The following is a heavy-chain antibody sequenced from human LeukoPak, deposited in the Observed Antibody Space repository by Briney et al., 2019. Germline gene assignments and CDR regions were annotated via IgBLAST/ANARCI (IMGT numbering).Heavy chain of an antibody. Sequence: SQTLSFTCTVSGGSISSGDYYWSWIRQPPGKGLEWIGYIYYSGSTYYNPSLKSRVTISVDTSKNQFSLKLSSVTAADTAVYYCARTEVMDSSGYYYGSFDYLGQGTLVTVSS. CDR3: ARTEVMDSSGYYYGSFDY. J-gene: IGHJ4*02. D-gene: IGHD3-22*01. CDR1: GGSISSGDYY. V-gene: IGHV4-30-4*08. CDR2: IYYSGST.